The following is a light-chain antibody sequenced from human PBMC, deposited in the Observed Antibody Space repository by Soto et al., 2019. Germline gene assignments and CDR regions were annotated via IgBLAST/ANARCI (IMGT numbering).Light chain of an antibody. Sequence: EIVMTQSPATLSVSPGERATLSCRASQSISSDLAWYQQKPGQSPRLLIYGASTRATGIPARFSGSGSGTEFTPTISSLQSGDIAVYYCQQYSSWPPGWTFGQGTKVEIK. CDR1: QSISSD. J-gene: IGKJ1*01. CDR3: QQYSSWPPGWT. CDR2: GAS. V-gene: IGKV3-15*01.